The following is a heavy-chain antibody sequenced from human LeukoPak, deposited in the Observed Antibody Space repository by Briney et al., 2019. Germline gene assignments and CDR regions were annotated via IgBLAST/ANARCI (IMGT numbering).Heavy chain of an antibody. J-gene: IGHJ4*02. V-gene: IGHV1-69*04. CDR2: IIPILGIA. CDR3: ARGLQNYYDSSGYSPPYFDY. D-gene: IGHD3-22*01. CDR1: GGTFSSYA. Sequence: SVKVSCKAPGGTFSSYAISWVRQAPGQGLEWMGRIIPILGIANYAQKFQGRVTITADKSTSTAYMELSSLRSEDTAVYYCARGLQNYYDSSGYSPPYFDYWGQGTLVTVSS.